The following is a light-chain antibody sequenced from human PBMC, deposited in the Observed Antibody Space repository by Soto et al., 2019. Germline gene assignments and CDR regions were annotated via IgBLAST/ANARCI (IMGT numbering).Light chain of an antibody. Sequence: MTLSTGTLWVSVWVSVALACRASQSVSSNLAWYQQRPGQAPRLLIYSVSSRDTDIPARFSGGGSGTEFTLTINSLQTEDFGVYYCQQYNVWPQTFGQGTKVDIK. CDR2: SVS. V-gene: IGKV3-15*01. J-gene: IGKJ1*01. CDR3: QQYNVWPQT. CDR1: QSVSSN.